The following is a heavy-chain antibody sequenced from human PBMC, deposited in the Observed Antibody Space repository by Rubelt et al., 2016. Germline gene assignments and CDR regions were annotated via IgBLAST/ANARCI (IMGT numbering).Heavy chain of an antibody. CDR2: ISAYNGNK. CDR3: ARDRSSSTQAFDI. CDR1: GYTFTSYY. D-gene: IGHD2-2*01. J-gene: IGHJ3*02. Sequence: QVQLVQSGAEVKKPGASVKVSCKASGYTFTSYYMHWVRQAPGQGLEWMGWISAYNGNKNYAQKLHGRVTRTTDPSTGTAYMERGSLSSDDKAVYDCARDRSSSTQAFDIWGQGTMVTVSS. V-gene: IGHV1-18*04.